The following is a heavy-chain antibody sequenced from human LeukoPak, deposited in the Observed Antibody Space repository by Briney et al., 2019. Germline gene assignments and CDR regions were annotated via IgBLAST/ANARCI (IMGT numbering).Heavy chain of an antibody. CDR3: ALSTTTETTRTIDY. CDR1: GGSFSGYF. V-gene: IGHV4-34*01. D-gene: IGHD4-17*01. J-gene: IGHJ4*02. Sequence: SETLSLTCAVYGGSFSGYFWTWIRQPPGKGLEWIGEISHSGNTNYNPSLKSRVTISLDTSKNQFSLKLSSVTAADTAIYYCALSTTTETTRTIDYWGQGTLVTVSS. CDR2: ISHSGNT.